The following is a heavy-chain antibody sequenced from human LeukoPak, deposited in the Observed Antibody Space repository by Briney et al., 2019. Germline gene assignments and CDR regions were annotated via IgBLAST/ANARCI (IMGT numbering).Heavy chain of an antibody. CDR1: GYPLIENY. CDR3: ARGKSGYSP. Sequence: GASVKVSCKVSGYPLIENYIHWVRQAPGQGLEWMGLINPHTGAANYSQKFQGRVTMTRDTSISTSHMHLTRLKFDDTAVYYCARGKSGYSPWGQGTPVTVSS. J-gene: IGHJ4*02. V-gene: IGHV1-2*02. CDR2: INPHTGAA. D-gene: IGHD3-3*01.